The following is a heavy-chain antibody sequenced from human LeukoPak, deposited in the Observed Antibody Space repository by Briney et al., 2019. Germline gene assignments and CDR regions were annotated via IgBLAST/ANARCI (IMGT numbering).Heavy chain of an antibody. J-gene: IGHJ6*03. V-gene: IGHV3-30*02. D-gene: IGHD2-15*01. CDR1: GFTFSSYG. Sequence: GGSLRLSCAASGFTFSSYGMHWVRQAPGKGLEWVAFIRYDGSNKYYADSVKGRFTISRDNSKNTLYLQMNSLRAEDTAVYYCAKVAPGVVASYYYYYYYMDVWGKGTTVTVSS. CDR3: AKVAPGVVASYYYYYYYMDV. CDR2: IRYDGSNK.